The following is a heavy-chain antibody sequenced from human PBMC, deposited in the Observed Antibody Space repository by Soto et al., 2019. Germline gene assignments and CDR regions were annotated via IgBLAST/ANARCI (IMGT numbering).Heavy chain of an antibody. CDR1: GFSLRTPGVG. V-gene: IGHV2-5*02. D-gene: IGHD6-25*01. Sequence: QITLKESGPALVKPSQTLTLTCTLSGFSLRTPGVGVGWLRQPPVEALEWLAFTYWDDEVHYTASLKTRLTITKDTSKNQVVLMMTNMDPVDTATYYCAHKLSQRLPPAFDYWGQGALVTVSS. CDR3: AHKLSQRLPPAFDY. CDR2: TYWDDEV. J-gene: IGHJ4*02.